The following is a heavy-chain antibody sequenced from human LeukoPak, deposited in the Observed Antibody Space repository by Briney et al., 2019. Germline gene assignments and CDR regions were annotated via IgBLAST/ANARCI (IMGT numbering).Heavy chain of an antibody. CDR1: GFTFSSFD. J-gene: IGHJ6*02. CDR2: IGTAGDT. Sequence: PGGSLRLSCAASGFTFSSFDMHWVRQVTGKGLEWVSGIGTAGDTYYPGSVKGRFTISRENAKNSLYLQMNNLRAGDTAVYYCARGFGESRLPMGDVWGQGTTVTVSS. CDR3: ARGFGESRLPMGDV. D-gene: IGHD3-10*01. V-gene: IGHV3-13*01.